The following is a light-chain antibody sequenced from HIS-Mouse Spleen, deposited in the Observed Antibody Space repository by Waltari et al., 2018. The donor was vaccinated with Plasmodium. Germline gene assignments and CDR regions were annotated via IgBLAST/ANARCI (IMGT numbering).Light chain of an antibody. CDR1: SSNIGSNY. J-gene: IGLJ3*02. CDR2: RNN. Sequence: QSVLTQPPSASGTPGQRVTTPRSGSSSNIGSNYVYWYQQLPGTAPKLLIYRNNQRPSGVPDRFSGSKSGTSASLAISGLRSEDEADYYCAAWDDSLSGPVFGGGTKLTVL. V-gene: IGLV1-47*01. CDR3: AAWDDSLSGPV.